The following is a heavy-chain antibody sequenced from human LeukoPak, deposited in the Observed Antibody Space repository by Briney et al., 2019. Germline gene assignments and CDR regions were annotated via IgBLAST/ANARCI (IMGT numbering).Heavy chain of an antibody. CDR2: ISYDGSNK. CDR1: GFTFSSYG. Sequence: GGSLRLSCAASGFTFSSYGMHWVRQAPGKGLEWVAVISYDGSNKYYADSVKGRFTISRDNSKNTLYLQMNSLRAEDTAVYYCAKVVTSGWYQEYYFDYWGQGTLVTVSS. CDR3: AKVVTSGWYQEYYFDY. J-gene: IGHJ4*02. D-gene: IGHD6-19*01. V-gene: IGHV3-30*18.